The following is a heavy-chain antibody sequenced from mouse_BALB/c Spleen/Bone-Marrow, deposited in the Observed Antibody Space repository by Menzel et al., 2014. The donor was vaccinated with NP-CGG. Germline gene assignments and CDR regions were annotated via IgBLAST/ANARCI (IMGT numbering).Heavy chain of an antibody. J-gene: IGHJ3*01. CDR1: GYSFTGYF. V-gene: IGHV1-37*01. CDR3: GGQDGYYGGFAY. Sequence: VQLQQSGPELVKPGASVKISCKASGYSFTGYFMNWVKQSHGKSLEGIGRINPYNGDTLSNQKFKGKAALTVDKSSSTAHMELLSLTSEESAVYYCGGQDGYYGGFAYWGQGTLVTVSA. CDR2: INPYNGDT. D-gene: IGHD2-3*01.